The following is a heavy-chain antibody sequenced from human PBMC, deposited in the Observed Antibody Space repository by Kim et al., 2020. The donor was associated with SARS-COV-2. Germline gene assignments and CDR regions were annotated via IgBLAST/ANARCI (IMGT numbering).Heavy chain of an antibody. CDR2: ISYDGSNN. Sequence: GGSLRLSCAASGFTFNRHSMNWVRQAPGKGLEWVALISYDGSNNYYSDSVKGRFTISRDNSKNTLFLQMNSLRTADTAVYYCAREWLSSREFDYWGQGTLVTVSS. D-gene: IGHD5-18*01. CDR3: AREWLSSREFDY. CDR1: GFTFNRHS. J-gene: IGHJ4*02. V-gene: IGHV3-30*04.